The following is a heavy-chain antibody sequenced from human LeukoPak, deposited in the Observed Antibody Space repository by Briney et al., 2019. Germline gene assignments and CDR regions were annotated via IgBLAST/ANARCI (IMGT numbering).Heavy chain of an antibody. Sequence: GGSLRLSCAASGFTFSSYGMHWVRQAPGKGLEWVAFIRYDGSNKYYADSVKGRFTISRDNSKNTLYLQMNSLRAEDTAVYYCARVGYYGSGRFDYWGQGTLVTVSS. CDR2: IRYDGSNK. V-gene: IGHV3-30*02. J-gene: IGHJ4*02. CDR1: GFTFSSYG. D-gene: IGHD3-10*01. CDR3: ARVGYYGSGRFDY.